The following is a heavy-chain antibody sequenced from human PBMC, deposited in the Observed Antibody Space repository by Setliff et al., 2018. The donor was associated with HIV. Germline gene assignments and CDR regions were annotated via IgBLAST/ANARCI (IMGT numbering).Heavy chain of an antibody. CDR3: ARFPVLGGMDV. CDR2: ISAYNGDT. D-gene: IGHD1-20*01. V-gene: IGHV1-18*01. Sequence: GASVKVSCKASGFTFINYAIHWVRQAPGQRREWMGWISAYNGDTKYAPKVQGRVTLTTDTSSSTIYMELRGLRSDDTAVYYCARFPVLGGMDVWGQGTTVTVSS. CDR1: GFTFINYA. J-gene: IGHJ6*02.